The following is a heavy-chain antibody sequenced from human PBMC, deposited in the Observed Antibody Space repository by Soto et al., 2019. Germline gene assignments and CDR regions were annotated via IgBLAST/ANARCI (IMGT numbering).Heavy chain of an antibody. D-gene: IGHD2-21*02. CDR3: AREWPYCGGDCYGYAFDI. CDR2: IIPIFGTA. V-gene: IGHV1-69*13. J-gene: IGHJ3*02. CDR1: GGTFSSYA. Sequence: ASVKVSCKASGGTFSSYAISWVRQAPGQGLEWMGGIIPIFGTANYAQKFQGRVTITADESTSTAYMELSSLRSEDTAVYYCAREWPYCGGDCYGYAFDIWGQGTMVTVSS.